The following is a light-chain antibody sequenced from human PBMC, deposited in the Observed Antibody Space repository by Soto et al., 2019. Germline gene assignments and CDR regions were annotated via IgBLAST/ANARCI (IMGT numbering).Light chain of an antibody. CDR1: SSDVGGYNY. J-gene: IGLJ2*01. V-gene: IGLV2-14*01. CDR3: YSYTSSSTVL. Sequence: QSALTQPASVSGSPGQSITISCTGISSDVGGYNYVSWYQQHPDKAPKLMIYDVSNRRSGVSNRFPGSKSGTTASLTISGLQAEDEADYYSYSYTSSSTVLFGGGTKLPVL. CDR2: DVS.